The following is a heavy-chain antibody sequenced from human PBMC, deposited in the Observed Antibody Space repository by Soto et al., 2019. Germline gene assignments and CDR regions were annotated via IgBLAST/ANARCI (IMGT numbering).Heavy chain of an antibody. CDR1: GYTFTGYY. J-gene: IGHJ4*02. CDR3: ARSYYNYYDSSGYPKAPDY. V-gene: IGHV1-2*02. Sequence: ASVKVSCKASGYTFTGYYMHWVRQAPGQGLEWMGWINPNSGGTNYAQKFQGRVTMTRDTSISTAYMELSRLRSDDTAVYYCARSYYNYYDSSGYPKAPDYWGQGTLVTVS. D-gene: IGHD3-22*01. CDR2: INPNSGGT.